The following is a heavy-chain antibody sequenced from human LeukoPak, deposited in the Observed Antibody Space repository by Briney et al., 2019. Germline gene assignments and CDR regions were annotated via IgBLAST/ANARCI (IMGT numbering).Heavy chain of an antibody. Sequence: PGGSLRLSCAASGFTFSSYGMHWVRQAPGKGLEWVAVIWNDGGKKYYADSVKGRFTISRDNSKNTLYLQMNSLRAEDTAVFYCARGYYYGTTGHFDSWGQGTLVTVSS. J-gene: IGHJ4*02. D-gene: IGHD3-22*01. CDR3: ARGYYYGTTGHFDS. CDR2: IWNDGGKK. V-gene: IGHV3-33*01. CDR1: GFTFSSYG.